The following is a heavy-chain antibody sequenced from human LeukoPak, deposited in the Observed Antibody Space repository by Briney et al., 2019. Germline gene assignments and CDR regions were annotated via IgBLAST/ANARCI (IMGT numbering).Heavy chain of an antibody. CDR3: ARRFSSSWFDY. V-gene: IGHV3-7*01. Sequence: PGGSLRLSCAASGFTFSSYWMSWVRQAPGKGLEWVANIKQDGSEQYYVDSVKGRSTISRDNAKNSLYLQMNSLRAEDTAVYYCARRFSSSWFDYWGQGTLVTVSS. J-gene: IGHJ4*02. CDR2: IKQDGSEQ. CDR1: GFTFSSYW. D-gene: IGHD6-13*01.